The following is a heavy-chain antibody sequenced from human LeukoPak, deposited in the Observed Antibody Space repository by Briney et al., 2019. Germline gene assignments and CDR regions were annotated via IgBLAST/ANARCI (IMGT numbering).Heavy chain of an antibody. J-gene: IGHJ6*03. Sequence: GASVKVSCKASGYTFTSYYMHWVRQAPGQGLEWMGIINPSGGSTSYAQKFQGRVTMTRDMSTSTVYMELSSLRSEDTAVYYCARGRGFGELRSHYYMDVWGKGTTVIVSS. V-gene: IGHV1-46*01. CDR2: INPSGGST. CDR3: ARGRGFGELRSHYYMDV. CDR1: GYTFTSYY. D-gene: IGHD3-10*01.